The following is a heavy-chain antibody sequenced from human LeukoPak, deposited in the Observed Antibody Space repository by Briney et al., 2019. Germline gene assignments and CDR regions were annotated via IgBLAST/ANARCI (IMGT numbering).Heavy chain of an antibody. CDR1: GFTVGYNY. J-gene: IGHJ4*02. D-gene: IGHD1-14*01. Sequence: GGSLRLSCAASGFTVGYNYMTWVRQAPGKGLEWVAAIYNSGSTYYADSVKGRFTISRDNSKNTMYLQMNSLKGEDTAVYYCARRSNPPGRIDHWGQGTLVTVSS. V-gene: IGHV3-66*04. CDR2: IYNSGST. CDR3: ARRSNPPGRIDH.